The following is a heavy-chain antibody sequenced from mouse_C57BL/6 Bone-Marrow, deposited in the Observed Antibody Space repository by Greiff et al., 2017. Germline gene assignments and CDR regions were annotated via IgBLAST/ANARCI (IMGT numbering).Heavy chain of an antibody. V-gene: IGHV3-5*01. J-gene: IGHJ1*03. CDR3: PRITTVSPHFDV. Sequence: EVKLQESGPGLVKPSQTVFLTCTVTGISITTGNYRWSWIRQFPGNKLEWIGYIHYSGTITYTPSLTNRTTITRATPKNQYFLEMNSSTAADTASYYCPRITTVSPHFDVWGTGTTVTVSS. D-gene: IGHD1-1*01. CDR2: IHYSGTI. CDR1: GISITTGNYR.